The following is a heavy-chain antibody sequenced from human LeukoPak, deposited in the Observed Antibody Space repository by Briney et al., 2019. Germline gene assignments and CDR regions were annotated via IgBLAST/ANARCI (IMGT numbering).Heavy chain of an antibody. Sequence: SETLSLACTVSSGSISTSNYYWGWVRQPPGKALEWIGNIFYSGSTYYSPSLKSRLTISVDTSKNQFSLKLSSVTAADTAVYYCARGDTVAARPGRFDYWGQGTLVTVSS. V-gene: IGHV4-39*07. CDR3: ARGDTVAARPGRFDY. CDR1: SGSISTSNYY. D-gene: IGHD6-6*01. CDR2: IFYSGST. J-gene: IGHJ4*02.